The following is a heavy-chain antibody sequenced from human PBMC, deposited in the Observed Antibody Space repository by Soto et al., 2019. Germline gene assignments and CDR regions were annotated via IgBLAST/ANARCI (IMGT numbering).Heavy chain of an antibody. V-gene: IGHV3-23*01. CDR1: GFTFSSYA. CDR2: VGGSGSST. CDR3: AHHQRTTARQLGYFDY. J-gene: IGHJ4*02. D-gene: IGHD6-6*01. Sequence: GGSLRLSCAASGFTFSSYAMSWVRQAPGKGLEWVSAVGGSGSSTYYAGSVKGRFTISRDNSKNTLYLEMNSLRAEDTAVYYCAHHQRTTARQLGYFDYWGQGTLVTVSS.